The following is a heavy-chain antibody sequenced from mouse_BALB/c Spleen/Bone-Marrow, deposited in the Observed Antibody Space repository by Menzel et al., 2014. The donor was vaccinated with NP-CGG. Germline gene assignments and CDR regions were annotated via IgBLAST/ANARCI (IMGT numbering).Heavy chain of an antibody. CDR3: ARPLNWDPYAMDY. CDR1: GYAFSSSW. D-gene: IGHD4-1*02. J-gene: IGHJ4*01. CDR2: IYPGDGDT. V-gene: IGHV1-82*01. Sequence: VQLQQSGPELVKPGASVKISRKASGYAFSSSWMNWVKQRPGQGLEWIGRIYPGDGDTKYNGKFKGKATLTADKSSSTAYMQLSSLTSVDSAVYFCARPLNWDPYAMDYWGQGTSVTVSS.